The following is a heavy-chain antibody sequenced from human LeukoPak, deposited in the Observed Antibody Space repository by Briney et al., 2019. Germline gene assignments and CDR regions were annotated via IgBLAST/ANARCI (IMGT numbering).Heavy chain of an antibody. J-gene: IGHJ4*02. V-gene: IGHV4-61*02. CDR2: IYTSGRT. CDR3: ARARVIPASFDD. D-gene: IGHD3-16*02. CDR1: GGSITFGSYY. Sequence: TSETLSLTCTVSGGSITFGSYYWTWIRQPAGKGLEWIGRIYTSGRTFYNPSLKSRVTISMDTSMNQFYLRLNSETAADTAVYYCARARVIPASFDDWGQGALVTVSS.